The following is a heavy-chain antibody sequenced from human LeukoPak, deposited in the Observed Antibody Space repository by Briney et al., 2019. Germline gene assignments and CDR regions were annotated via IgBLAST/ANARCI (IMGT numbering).Heavy chain of an antibody. CDR1: GFTFTKYW. D-gene: IGHD2-2*01. J-gene: IGHJ4*02. Sequence: GGSLRLSCAASGFTFTKYWMTWVRQAPGKGLEWISEISGSGGNTYYADSVKGRFTVSRDNSKNTLYLQMDSLRAEDTAIYYCVPRHCSSITCYAGFDYWGQGTLSPSPQ. V-gene: IGHV3-23*01. CDR3: VPRHCSSITCYAGFDY. CDR2: ISGSGGNT.